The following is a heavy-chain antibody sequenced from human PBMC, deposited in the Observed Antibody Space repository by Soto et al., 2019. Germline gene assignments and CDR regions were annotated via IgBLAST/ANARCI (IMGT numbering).Heavy chain of an antibody. J-gene: IGHJ3*02. V-gene: IGHV3-11*01. D-gene: IGHD2-8*01. CDR3: ARWFLGVGDAFDI. CDR1: GFTFSDYY. Sequence: QVQLVESGGGLVKPGGYLRLSCAASGFTFSDYYMVWVRQAPGKGLQWISYISNGGATVYYADSVKGRFTISRDNGKNSVFLVMNSLTADDTAAYYCARWFLGVGDAFDIWGRGTRVTVSS. CDR2: ISNGGATV.